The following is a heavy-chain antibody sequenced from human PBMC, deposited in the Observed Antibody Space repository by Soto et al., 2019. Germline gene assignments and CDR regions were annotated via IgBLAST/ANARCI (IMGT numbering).Heavy chain of an antibody. CDR2: ISGSGGST. Sequence: GGSLRLSCAASGFTFSSYAMSWVRQAPGKGLEWVSAISGSGGSTYYADAVKGRFTISRDNSKNTLYLQMNSLRAEDTAVYYCAKCYDFWSGPSHYWGQGTLVTVSS. CDR1: GFTFSSYA. J-gene: IGHJ4*02. V-gene: IGHV3-23*01. D-gene: IGHD3-3*01. CDR3: AKCYDFWSGPSHY.